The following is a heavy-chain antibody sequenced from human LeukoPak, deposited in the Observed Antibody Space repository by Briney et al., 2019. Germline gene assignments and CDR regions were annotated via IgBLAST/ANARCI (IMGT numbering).Heavy chain of an antibody. CDR2: ISSSSSYI. V-gene: IGHV3-21*01. CDR3: ARGASSWYSTSPNFDY. CDR1: GFTFSSYE. D-gene: IGHD6-13*01. Sequence: PGGSLRLSCAASGFTFSSYEMNWVRQAPGKGLEWVSSISSSSSYIYYADSVKGRFTISRDNAKNSLYLQMNSLRAEDTAVYFCARGASSWYSTSPNFDYWGQGTLVTVSS. J-gene: IGHJ4*02.